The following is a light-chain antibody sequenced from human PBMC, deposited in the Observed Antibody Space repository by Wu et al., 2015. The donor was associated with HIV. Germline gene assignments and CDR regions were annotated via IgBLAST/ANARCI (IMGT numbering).Light chain of an antibody. CDR1: QDISRN. CDR2: DAY. V-gene: IGKV3-15*01. CDR3: QQYTGWPPLT. Sequence: EILMTQSPATLSVSPGERAALSCRASQDISRNLAWYQQRLGQAPRLLIYDAYTRAPGIPARFTGSGYGAHFTLTISGLRSDDVAVYFCQQYTGWPPLTFGGGTRVEMK. J-gene: IGKJ4*01.